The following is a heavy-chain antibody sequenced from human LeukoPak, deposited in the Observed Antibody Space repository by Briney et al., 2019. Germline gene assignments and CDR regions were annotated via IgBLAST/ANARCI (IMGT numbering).Heavy chain of an antibody. V-gene: IGHV4-4*07. CDR1: GGSFSGYY. Sequence: ETLSLTCAVYGGSFSGYYWSWIRQPAGKGLEWIGRIYTSGSTNYNPSLKSRVTMSVDTSKNQFSLKLSSVTAADTAVYYCAREPDDYYGSGSYDYWGQGTMVTVSS. D-gene: IGHD3-10*01. J-gene: IGHJ4*02. CDR2: IYTSGST. CDR3: AREPDDYYGSGSYDY.